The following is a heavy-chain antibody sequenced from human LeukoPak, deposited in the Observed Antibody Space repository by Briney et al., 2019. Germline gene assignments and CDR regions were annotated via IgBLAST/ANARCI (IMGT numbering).Heavy chain of an antibody. V-gene: IGHV3-23*01. J-gene: IGHJ4*02. CDR3: ATEAAAGYHFDH. CDR2: ISGSGSRT. Sequence: PGGSLRLSCAASGFTFSSSAMNWVRQAPGKGLEWVSGISGSGSRTFYADSVKGRFTISRDNSKNTLYLQMNSLRAADTAVYYCATEAAAGYHFDHWGQGTLVTVSS. CDR1: GFTFSSSA. D-gene: IGHD6-13*01.